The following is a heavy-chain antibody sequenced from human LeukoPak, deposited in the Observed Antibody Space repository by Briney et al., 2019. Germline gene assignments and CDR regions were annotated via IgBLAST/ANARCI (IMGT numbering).Heavy chain of an antibody. CDR1: GFSFRGCW. J-gene: IGHJ4*02. D-gene: IGHD4-17*01. Sequence: GGSLRLSFAASGFSFRGCWMHWVRQAPGKGLVWVSRINTDGSSTSYADSVKGRFTISRDNAKNTLYLQMNSLRAEDTAVYYCARDDYGETFDYWGQGTLVTVSS. V-gene: IGHV3-74*01. CDR3: ARDDYGETFDY. CDR2: INTDGSST.